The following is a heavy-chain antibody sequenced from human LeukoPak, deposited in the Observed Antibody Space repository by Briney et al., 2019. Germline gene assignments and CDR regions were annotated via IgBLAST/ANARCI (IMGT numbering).Heavy chain of an antibody. D-gene: IGHD3-3*01. CDR3: ARDVSTPSYYDFWSGYFREPFDY. Sequence: GGSLRLSCAASGFTFSDYWMTWVRQAPGEGLEWVANIKQDGREQMYVDSVKGRFTISRDNAKNSLYLQMNSLRAEDTAVYYCARDVSTPSYYDFWSGYFREPFDYWGQGTLVTVSS. J-gene: IGHJ4*02. CDR1: GFTFSDYW. V-gene: IGHV3-7*01. CDR2: IKQDGREQ.